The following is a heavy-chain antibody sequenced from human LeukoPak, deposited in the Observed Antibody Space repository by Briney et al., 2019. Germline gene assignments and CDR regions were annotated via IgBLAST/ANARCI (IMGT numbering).Heavy chain of an antibody. CDR3: ARDAAFGGPNYYYYMDV. D-gene: IGHD3-10*01. CDR2: ICYSGST. Sequence: SSETLSLTCTVSGGSISSYYWSWIRQPPGKGLEWIGYICYSGSTNYNPSLKSRVTISVDTSKNQFSLKLSSVTAADTAVYYCARDAAFGGPNYYYYMDVWGKGTTVTISS. CDR1: GGSISSYY. J-gene: IGHJ6*03. V-gene: IGHV4-59*01.